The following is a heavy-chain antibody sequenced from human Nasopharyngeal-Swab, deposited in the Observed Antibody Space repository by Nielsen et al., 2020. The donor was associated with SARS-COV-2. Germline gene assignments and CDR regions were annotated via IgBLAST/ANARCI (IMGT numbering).Heavy chain of an antibody. Sequence: SETLSLTCAVYGGSFSGYYWSWIRQPPGKGLEWIGEINHSGSTNYNPSLKSRVTISVNTSKNQFSLKLSSVTAADTAVYYCATLVGFDYWGQGTLVTVSS. CDR2: INHSGST. V-gene: IGHV4-34*01. CDR1: GGSFSGYY. J-gene: IGHJ4*02. CDR3: ATLVGFDY.